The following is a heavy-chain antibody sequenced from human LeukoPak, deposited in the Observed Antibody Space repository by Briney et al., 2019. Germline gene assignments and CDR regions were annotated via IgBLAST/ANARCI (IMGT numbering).Heavy chain of an antibody. Sequence: GGSLRLSCAASGFTLSNYWMSWVRQAPGKGLEWVANIKQDGSDKYYVDSVKGRFTISRENAKNSLYLQMNSLRGEDTAVYYCARAVGENWFDPWGQGTLVTVSS. V-gene: IGHV3-7*01. CDR3: ARAVGENWFDP. CDR1: GFTLSNYW. D-gene: IGHD1-26*01. CDR2: IKQDGSDK. J-gene: IGHJ5*02.